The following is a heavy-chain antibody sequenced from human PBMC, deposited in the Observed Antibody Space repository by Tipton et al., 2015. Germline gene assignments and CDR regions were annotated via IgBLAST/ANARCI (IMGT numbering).Heavy chain of an antibody. CDR2: IYYTGST. Sequence: TLSLTCTVSGASVSSDSYYWSWIRQPPGKGLEWIAYIYYTGSTNYNPSLKSRVTISVDTSKNQFSLKLSSVTAADTALYYCARGPWKTFDYWGQGTLVTVSS. D-gene: IGHD1-1*01. J-gene: IGHJ4*02. V-gene: IGHV4-61*01. CDR1: GASVSSDSYY. CDR3: ARGPWKTFDY.